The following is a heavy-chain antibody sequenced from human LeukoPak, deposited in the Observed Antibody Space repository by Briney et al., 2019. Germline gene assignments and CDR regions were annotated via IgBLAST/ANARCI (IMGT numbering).Heavy chain of an antibody. CDR1: GYTFTSYY. Sequence: ASVKVSCKASGYTFTSYYMHWVRQAPGQGLEWMGIINPSGGSTSYAQKFQGRVTMTRDMSTSTVYMELSSLRSEDTAVYYCARAGSPWSSSWSSYFDYWGQGTLVTVSS. CDR3: ARAGSPWSSSWSSYFDY. CDR2: INPSGGST. V-gene: IGHV1-46*01. J-gene: IGHJ4*02. D-gene: IGHD6-13*01.